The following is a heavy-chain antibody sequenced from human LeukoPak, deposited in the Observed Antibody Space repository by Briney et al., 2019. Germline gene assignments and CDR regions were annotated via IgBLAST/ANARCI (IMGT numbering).Heavy chain of an antibody. J-gene: IGHJ4*02. CDR3: AKDDSSGYPDY. V-gene: IGHV3-43*01. D-gene: IGHD3-22*01. Sequence: GGSLRLSCAAPGFTFYDYTMHWVRQAPGKGLEWVSLISWDGGSTYYADSVKGRFTISRDNSKNSLYLQMNSLRTEDTALYYCAKDDSSGYPDYWGQGTLVTVSS. CDR2: ISWDGGST. CDR1: GFTFYDYT.